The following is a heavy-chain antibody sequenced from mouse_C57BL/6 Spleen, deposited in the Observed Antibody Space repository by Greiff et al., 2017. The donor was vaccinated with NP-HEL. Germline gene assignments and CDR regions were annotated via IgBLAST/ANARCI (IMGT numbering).Heavy chain of an antibody. CDR2: IDPETGGT. V-gene: IGHV1-15*01. CDR3: TRGIIYYDYDGAMDY. Sequence: VKLQESGAELVRPGASVTLSCKASGYTFTDYEMHWVKQTPVHGLEWIGAIDPETGGTAYNQKFKGKAILTADKSSSTAYMELRSLTSEDSAVYYCTRGIIYYDYDGAMDYWGQGTSVTVSS. J-gene: IGHJ4*01. CDR1: GYTFTDYE. D-gene: IGHD2-4*01.